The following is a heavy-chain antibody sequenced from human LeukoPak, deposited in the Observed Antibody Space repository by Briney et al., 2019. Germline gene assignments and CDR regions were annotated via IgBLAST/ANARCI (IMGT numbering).Heavy chain of an antibody. CDR3: AKDTYYYDSSGYSGY. V-gene: IGHV3-30*02. CDR1: GFTFSSYG. CDR2: IRYDGSNK. D-gene: IGHD3-22*01. J-gene: IGHJ4*02. Sequence: GGSLRLSCAASGFTFSSYGMHWVRQAPGKGLEWVAFIRYDGSNKYYADSVKGRFTISRDNSKNTLYLQMNSLRAEDTAVYYCAKDTYYYDSSGYSGYWGQGTLVTVPS.